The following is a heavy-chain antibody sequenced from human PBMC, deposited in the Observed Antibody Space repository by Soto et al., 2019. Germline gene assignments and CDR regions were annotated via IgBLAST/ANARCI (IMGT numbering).Heavy chain of an antibody. Sequence: SETLSLTCTVSGGSISGGGYYWSWIRQHPGKGLEWIGYIYYSGSTYYNPSLKSRVTISVDTSKNQFSLKLSSVTAADTAVYYCAYYYDSSGDAFDIWGQGTMVTVSS. D-gene: IGHD3-22*01. CDR3: AYYYDSSGDAFDI. CDR1: GGSISGGGYY. CDR2: IYYSGST. J-gene: IGHJ3*02. V-gene: IGHV4-31*03.